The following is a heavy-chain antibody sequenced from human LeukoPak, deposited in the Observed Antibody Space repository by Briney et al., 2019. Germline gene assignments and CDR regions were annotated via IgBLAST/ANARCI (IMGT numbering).Heavy chain of an antibody. Sequence: SETLSLTCTVSGGSISSGSYYWSWIRQPAGKGLEWIGYIYYSGSTNYNPSLKSRVTISVDKSKNQFSLKLRSMTAADTAVYYCARLTSGSTIDYWGQGTLVTVSS. J-gene: IGHJ4*02. V-gene: IGHV4-61*10. CDR2: IYYSGST. CDR3: ARLTSGSTIDY. D-gene: IGHD6-19*01. CDR1: GGSISSGSYY.